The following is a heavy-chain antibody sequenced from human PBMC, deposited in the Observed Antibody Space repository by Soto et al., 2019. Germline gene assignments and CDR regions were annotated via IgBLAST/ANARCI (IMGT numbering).Heavy chain of an antibody. D-gene: IGHD3-22*01. CDR1: GGSISSYY. J-gene: IGHJ4*02. V-gene: IGHV4-4*09. Sequence: SETLSLTCAVSGGSISSYYWSWIRQPPGKGLEWIGHIYGSGSTYNNPSLKSRVTISVDTSKNQFSLKLSSVAAADTAVYYCARRDYYDSSGQLGYYFDYWGQGTLVTVSS. CDR2: IYGSGST. CDR3: ARRDYYDSSGQLGYYFDY.